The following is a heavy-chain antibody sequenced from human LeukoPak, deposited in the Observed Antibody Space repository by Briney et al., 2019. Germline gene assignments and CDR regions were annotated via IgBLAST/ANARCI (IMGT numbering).Heavy chain of an antibody. CDR1: GFTFSTYW. CDR3: AKDRSCINDVCHGDLDY. V-gene: IGHV3-74*01. Sequence: PGGSLRLSCAASGFTFSTYWMHWVRQAPGKGLVWVSRVSADGSSTNYADSVKGRFTISRDNAKNTLYLQMNSLRAEDTAIYYCAKDRSCINDVCHGDLDYWGQGTLVTVSS. J-gene: IGHJ4*02. CDR2: VSADGSST. D-gene: IGHD2-8*01.